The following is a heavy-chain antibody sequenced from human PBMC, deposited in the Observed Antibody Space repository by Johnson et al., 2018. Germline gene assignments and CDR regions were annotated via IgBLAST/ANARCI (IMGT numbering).Heavy chain of an antibody. D-gene: IGHD2-8*01. V-gene: IGHV4-34*01. CDR2: INHSGST. Sequence: QVQLQQWGAGLLKPSETLSLTCAVYGGSFSGYYWSWIRQPPGKGLEWIGEINHSGSTNYNPSLKSRVTISVDTSKTQFSLKLSSVTAADTAVYYCARGQRHCTNGVCYRGGPHYYYYGMDVWGQGTTVTVSS. CDR3: ARGQRHCTNGVCYRGGPHYYYYGMDV. CDR1: GGSFSGYY. J-gene: IGHJ6*02.